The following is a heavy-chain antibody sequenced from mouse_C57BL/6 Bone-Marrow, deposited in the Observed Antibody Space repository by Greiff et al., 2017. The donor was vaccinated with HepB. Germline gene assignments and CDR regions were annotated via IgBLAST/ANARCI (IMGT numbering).Heavy chain of an antibody. D-gene: IGHD1-1*01. CDR2: IDPSDSET. J-gene: IGHJ4*01. V-gene: IGHV1-52*01. CDR1: GYTFTSYW. Sequence: VQLQQPGAELVRPGSSVKLSCKASGYTFTSYWMHWVKQRPIQGLEWIGNIDPSDSETHYNQKFKDKATLTVDKSSSTAYMQLSSLTSEDSAVYYCASSITTVVADYAMDYWGQGTSVTVAS. CDR3: ASSITTVVADYAMDY.